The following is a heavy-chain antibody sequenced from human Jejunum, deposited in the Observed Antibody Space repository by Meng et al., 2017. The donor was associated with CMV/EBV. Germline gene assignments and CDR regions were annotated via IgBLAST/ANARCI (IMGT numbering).Heavy chain of an antibody. Sequence: QVQLLQSGVEVKNPGASVTVSCETSGYRFASYGISWLRQAPGQGLEWMGWNSLYNGNTNYAQNLQGRVTMTTDTSTNSAYMELRNLRSDDTAVYYCARVAYGANYLDSWGQGTLVTVSS. CDR2: NSLYNGNT. V-gene: IGHV1-18*01. CDR1: GYRFASYG. CDR3: ARVAYGANYLDS. D-gene: IGHD4/OR15-4a*01. J-gene: IGHJ4*02.